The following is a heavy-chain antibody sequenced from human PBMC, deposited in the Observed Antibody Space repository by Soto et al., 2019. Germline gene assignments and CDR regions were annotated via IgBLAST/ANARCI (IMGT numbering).Heavy chain of an antibody. V-gene: IGHV4-4*02. Sequence: SETLSLTCAVSGGSISSSNLWSWVRQPPGKGLEWIGEIYHSGSTNYNPSLKSRVTIPVDKSKDQFSLKLSSVTAADTAVYYCARVPPSGIVVRNWFDPWGQGTLVTVSS. CDR3: ARVPPSGIVVRNWFDP. J-gene: IGHJ5*02. CDR2: IYHSGST. CDR1: GGSISSSNL. D-gene: IGHD2-15*01.